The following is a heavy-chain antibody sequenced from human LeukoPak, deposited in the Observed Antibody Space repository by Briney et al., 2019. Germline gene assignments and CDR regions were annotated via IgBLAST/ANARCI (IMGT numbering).Heavy chain of an antibody. V-gene: IGHV3-9*01. Sequence: PGGSLRLSCAASGFTFDDYAMHWVRQAPGKGLEWVSGISWNSGSIGYADSVKGRFTISRDNAKNSLYLQMNSLRAEDTAAYYCAKGRSGYSSPFDYWGQGTLVTVSS. CDR3: AKGRSGYSSPFDY. CDR1: GFTFDDYA. J-gene: IGHJ4*02. D-gene: IGHD6-13*01. CDR2: ISWNSGSI.